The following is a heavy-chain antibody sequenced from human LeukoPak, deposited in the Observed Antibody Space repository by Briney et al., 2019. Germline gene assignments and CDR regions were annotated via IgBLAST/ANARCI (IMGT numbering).Heavy chain of an antibody. V-gene: IGHV1-8*01. CDR2: MNPNSGNT. J-gene: IGHJ4*02. CDR3: AREIAATDPHFDY. Sequence: ASVKVSCKASGYTFTSYDINWVRQATGQGLEWMGWMNPNSGNTGCAQKFQGRVTMTRNTSISTAYMELSSLRSEDTAVYYCAREIAATDPHFDYWGQGTLVTVSS. CDR1: GYTFTSYD. D-gene: IGHD2-15*01.